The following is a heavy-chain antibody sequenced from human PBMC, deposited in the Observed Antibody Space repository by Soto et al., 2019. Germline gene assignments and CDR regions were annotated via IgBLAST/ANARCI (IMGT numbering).Heavy chain of an antibody. J-gene: IGHJ4*02. CDR3: ARVRSGWGIDY. Sequence: SETLSLTCTVSGGSVSSGSYYWSWIRQPPGKGLEWIGYIYYSGSTNYNPSLKSRVTISVDTSKNQFSLKLSSVTAADTAVYYCARVRSGWGIDYWGQGTLVTVSS. V-gene: IGHV4-61*01. D-gene: IGHD6-19*01. CDR1: GGSVSSGSYY. CDR2: IYYSGST.